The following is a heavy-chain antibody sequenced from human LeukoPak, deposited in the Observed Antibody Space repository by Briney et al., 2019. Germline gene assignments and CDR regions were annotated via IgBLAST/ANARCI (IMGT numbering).Heavy chain of an antibody. CDR2: INPNSGGT. CDR1: GYTFTGYY. Sequence: GASVKVSCKASGYTFTGYYMHWVRQAPGQGLQWMGRINPNSGGTNYAQKFQGSVTMTRDTSISTAYMELSRLRSDDTAVYYCARDSKQQLVGGDYWGQGTLVTVSS. CDR3: ARDSKQQLVGGDY. D-gene: IGHD6-13*01. J-gene: IGHJ4*02. V-gene: IGHV1-2*06.